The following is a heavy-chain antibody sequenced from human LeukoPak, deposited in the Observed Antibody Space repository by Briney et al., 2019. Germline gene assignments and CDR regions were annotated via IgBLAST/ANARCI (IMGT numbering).Heavy chain of an antibody. CDR1: GHTFTSYG. D-gene: IGHD1-26*01. Sequence: GASVKVSCKASGHTFTSYGISWVRQAPGQGLEWMGWISAYNGNTNYAQKLQGRVTMTTDTSTSTAYMELRSLRSDDTAVYYCARDVFAIGYSGSYLGGDIDYWGQGTLVTVSS. CDR3: ARDVFAIGYSGSYLGGDIDY. V-gene: IGHV1-18*01. J-gene: IGHJ4*02. CDR2: ISAYNGNT.